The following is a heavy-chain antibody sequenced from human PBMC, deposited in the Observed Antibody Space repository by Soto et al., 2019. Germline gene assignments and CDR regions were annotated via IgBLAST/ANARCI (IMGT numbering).Heavy chain of an antibody. V-gene: IGHV3-53*01. Sequence: LRLSCAASGFTVSSNYMSWVRQAPGKGLEWVSVIYSGGSTYYADSVKGRFTISRDNSKNTLYLQMNSLRAEDTAVYYCARDFLGYYDSSASDVWGQGNTVIVSS. CDR3: ARDFLGYYDSSASDV. D-gene: IGHD3-22*01. CDR1: GFTVSSNY. CDR2: IYSGGST. J-gene: IGHJ6*02.